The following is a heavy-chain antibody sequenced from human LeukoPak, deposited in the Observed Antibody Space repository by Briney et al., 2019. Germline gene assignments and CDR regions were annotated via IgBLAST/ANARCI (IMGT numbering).Heavy chain of an antibody. Sequence: GGSLRLSCATSGFTFSTSWMHWVRQAPGKGLVWISRISSDGSTTTYADSVKGRFTISRDNAKNTLYLQMNSLRVEDTAVYYCVRVRSSSWYDYWGQGALVTVSS. CDR1: GFTFSTSW. CDR2: ISSDGSTT. V-gene: IGHV3-74*01. J-gene: IGHJ4*02. CDR3: VRVRSSSWYDY. D-gene: IGHD6-13*01.